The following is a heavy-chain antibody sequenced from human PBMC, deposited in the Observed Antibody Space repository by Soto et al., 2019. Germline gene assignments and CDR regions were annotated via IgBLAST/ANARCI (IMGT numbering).Heavy chain of an antibody. V-gene: IGHV4-59*01. CDR3: ARQQLLPFYYALDV. D-gene: IGHD6-13*01. J-gene: IGHJ6*02. Sequence: ETLSLTCNVPGGSISGYYWSWIRQPPGKGLEYIGYIYYRGSTNYNPSLESRVTMSVDTSRNQFSLKVNSVTAADTAVYYCARQQLLPFYYALDVWGQGTTVTVSS. CDR1: GGSISGYY. CDR2: IYYRGST.